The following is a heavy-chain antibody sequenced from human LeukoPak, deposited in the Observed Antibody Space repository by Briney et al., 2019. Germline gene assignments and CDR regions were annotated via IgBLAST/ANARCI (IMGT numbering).Heavy chain of an antibody. CDR2: IYTSGST. D-gene: IGHD3-10*01. CDR3: ARLPRFGELLQHDY. J-gene: IGHJ4*02. CDR1: GGSISSYY. Sequence: SETLSLTCTVSGGSISSYYWSWIRQPAGKGLEWIGRIYTSGSTNYNPSLKSRVTMSVDTSKNQFSLKLSSVTAADTAVYYCARLPRFGELLQHDYWGQGTLVTVSS. V-gene: IGHV4-4*07.